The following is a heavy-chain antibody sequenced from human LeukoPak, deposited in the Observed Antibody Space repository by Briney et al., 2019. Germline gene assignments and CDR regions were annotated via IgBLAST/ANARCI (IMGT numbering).Heavy chain of an antibody. CDR3: ARDHDWAFDL. Sequence: GGSLRLSCAASGFTFSSYAMSWVRQAPGKGLEWVSGISGSGGSTYYADSVKGRFTISRDNSKNTLYLQMNALRYEDTAIYYCARDHDWAFDLWGQGTLVTVSS. CDR2: ISGSGGST. D-gene: IGHD3-9*01. CDR1: GFTFSSYA. V-gene: IGHV3-23*01. J-gene: IGHJ4*02.